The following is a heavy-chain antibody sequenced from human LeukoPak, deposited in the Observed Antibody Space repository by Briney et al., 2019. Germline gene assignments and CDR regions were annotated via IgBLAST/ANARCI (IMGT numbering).Heavy chain of an antibody. J-gene: IGHJ5*02. V-gene: IGHV4-61*01. CDR1: GGAVSSGSYY. CDR2: IYYSGST. D-gene: IGHD3-3*01. Sequence: SETLFLTLTVSGGAVSSGSYYWRWIRQPPGKGLEWIGYIYYSGSTNYNPSLKSRVTISVDTSKNQFSLKLSSVTAADTAVYYCARWRVVNHWFDPWGQGTLVTVSS. CDR3: ARWRVVNHWFDP.